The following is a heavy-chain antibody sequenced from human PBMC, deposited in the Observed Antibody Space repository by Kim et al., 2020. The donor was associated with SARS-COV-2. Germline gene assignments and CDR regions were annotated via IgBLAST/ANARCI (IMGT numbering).Heavy chain of an antibody. J-gene: IGHJ3*02. CDR2: YYRGTT. CDR3: ARGFDI. Sequence: YYRGTTNDNPPLKSRVTISVDTSKNQFSLKLSSVTAADTAVYYCARGFDIWGQGTMVTVSS. V-gene: IGHV4-59*09.